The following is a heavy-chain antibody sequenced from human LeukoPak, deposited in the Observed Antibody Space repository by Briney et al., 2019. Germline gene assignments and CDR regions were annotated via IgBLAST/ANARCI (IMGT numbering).Heavy chain of an antibody. CDR1: GGSISSSSYY. V-gene: IGHV4-39*07. D-gene: IGHD4-23*01. J-gene: IGHJ6*03. CDR2: IYYSGST. Sequence: SETLSLTCTVSGGSISSSSYYWGWIRQPPGKGLEWIGSIYYSGSTNYNPSLKSRVTISVDTSKNQFSLKLSSVTAADTAVYYCATSVGLLMDVWGKGTTVTISS. CDR3: ATSVGLLMDV.